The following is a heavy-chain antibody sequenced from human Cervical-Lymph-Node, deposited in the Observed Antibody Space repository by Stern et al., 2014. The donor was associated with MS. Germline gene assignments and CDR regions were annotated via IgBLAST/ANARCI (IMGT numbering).Heavy chain of an antibody. CDR2: VAYTGST. Sequence: QVQLQESGPGLVKPSETLSLTCAVSGGSVSDSRYYWVWIRQPPGKGLEWIGSVAYTGSTYNNPSHKSRVTIPVDQTKNHFSLQLTSVTAADTALYYCSRHLPYSSSWYNWFDPWGQGTLVTVSS. CDR3: SRHLPYSSSWYNWFDP. V-gene: IGHV4-39*01. J-gene: IGHJ5*02. CDR1: GGSVSDSRYY. D-gene: IGHD6-13*01.